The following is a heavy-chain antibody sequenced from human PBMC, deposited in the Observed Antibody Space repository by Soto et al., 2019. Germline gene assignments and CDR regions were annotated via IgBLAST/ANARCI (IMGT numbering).Heavy chain of an antibody. V-gene: IGHV4-34*01. CDR1: GGSFSGYY. Sequence: SETLSLTCAVYGGSFSGYYWSWIRQPPGKGLEWIGEINHSGSTNYNPSLKSRVTISVDTSKNQFSLKLSSVTAADTAVYYCARGHIVVVPAARGGPRKNYYGMDVWGQGTTVTVS. J-gene: IGHJ6*02. D-gene: IGHD2-2*01. CDR2: INHSGST. CDR3: ARGHIVVVPAARGGPRKNYYGMDV.